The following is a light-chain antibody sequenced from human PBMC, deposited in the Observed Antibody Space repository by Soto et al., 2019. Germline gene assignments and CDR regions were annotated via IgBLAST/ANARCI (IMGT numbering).Light chain of an antibody. V-gene: IGKV1-5*03. CDR3: QHWS. Sequence: DIQMTQSPSTLSASVGDRVTITCRASQTINRWLAWYQQKPGEVPKLLIYKASVLESGVPSRFSGSGSGTEFTLTISRLQPEDVATYYCQHWSFGGGTKVDIK. J-gene: IGKJ4*02. CDR2: KAS. CDR1: QTINRW.